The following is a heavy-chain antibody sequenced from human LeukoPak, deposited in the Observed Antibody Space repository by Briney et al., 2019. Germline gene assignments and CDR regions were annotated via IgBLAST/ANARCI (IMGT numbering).Heavy chain of an antibody. V-gene: IGHV4-59*01. CDR1: GGSISSYY. J-gene: IGHJ6*03. D-gene: IGHD5-18*01. CDR3: ARGGTAMVTWGYYYYYMDV. Sequence: SETLSLTCTVSGGSISSYYWSWIRQPPGKGLEWIGYIYYSGSTNYNPSLKSRVTISVDTSKNQFSLKLSSVTAADTAVYYCARGGTAMVTWGYYYYYMDVWGKGTTVTVSS. CDR2: IYYSGST.